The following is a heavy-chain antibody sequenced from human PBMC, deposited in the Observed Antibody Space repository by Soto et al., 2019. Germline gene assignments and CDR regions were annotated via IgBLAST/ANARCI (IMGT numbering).Heavy chain of an antibody. CDR2: TYYRSKWYN. D-gene: IGHD3-22*01. V-gene: IGHV6-1*01. CDR1: GDSVSSNSGT. J-gene: IGHJ6*02. Sequence: SQTLSLTCAISGDSVSSNSGTWNWIRQSPSRGLEWLGRTYYRSKWYNDYGVSVKSRITIDPDTSKNQFSPQLNSVTPEDTSVYYCARDPEYFYDSGGTRYYYQYGMDVWGQGTTVTVSS. CDR3: ARDPEYFYDSGGTRYYYQYGMDV.